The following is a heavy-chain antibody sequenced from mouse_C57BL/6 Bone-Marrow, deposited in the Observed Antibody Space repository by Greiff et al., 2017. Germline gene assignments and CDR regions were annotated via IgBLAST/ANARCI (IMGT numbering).Heavy chain of an antibody. D-gene: IGHD1-1*01. J-gene: IGHJ4*01. V-gene: IGHV1-55*01. Sequence: QVQLQQPGAELVKPGASVKMSCKASGYTFTSYWITWVKQRPGQGLEWIGDIYPGSGSTNYNEKFKSKATLTVDTSSSTAYMQLSSLTSEDSAVYYCERSGPYYYGSSYGYAMDYWGQGTSVTVSS. CDR2: IYPGSGST. CDR3: ERSGPYYYGSSYGYAMDY. CDR1: GYTFTSYW.